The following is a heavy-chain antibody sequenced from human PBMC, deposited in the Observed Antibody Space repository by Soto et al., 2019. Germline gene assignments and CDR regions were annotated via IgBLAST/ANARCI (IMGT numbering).Heavy chain of an antibody. J-gene: IGHJ4*02. CDR2: ISSDGSYK. CDR3: AKGWSSTSDYCDY. V-gene: IGHV3-30*18. CDR1: GFTFSRDG. Sequence: GGSLRLSCAASGFTFSRDGMHWVRQAPGKGLEWVAHISSDGSYKYYADSVKGRFTISRDNSKNTLYLQMNSLRTEDTAVYYCAKGWSSTSDYCDYWGQGTLVTVSS. D-gene: IGHD6-6*01.